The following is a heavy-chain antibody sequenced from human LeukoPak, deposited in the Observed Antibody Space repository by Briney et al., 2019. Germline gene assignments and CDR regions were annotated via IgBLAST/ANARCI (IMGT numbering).Heavy chain of an antibody. CDR1: GYTYTSYE. V-gene: IGHV1-8*01. J-gene: IGHJ6*02. D-gene: IGHD3-10*01. Sequence: ASVKVSCKTSGYTYTSYEINWVRQATGQGLEWMGWMNPISGKTAYAPKFQGRVTMTRDTSISTAYMELSSLRSEDTAVYYCARGGTLVQGITVLYGMDVWGQGTTVTVSS. CDR2: MNPISGKT. CDR3: ARGGTLVQGITVLYGMDV.